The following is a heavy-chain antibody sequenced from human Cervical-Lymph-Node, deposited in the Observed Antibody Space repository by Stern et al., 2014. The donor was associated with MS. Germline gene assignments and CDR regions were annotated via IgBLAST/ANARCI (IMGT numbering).Heavy chain of an antibody. J-gene: IGHJ4*02. V-gene: IGHV1-69*06. CDR3: ARGGGLVGYFDY. Sequence: VQLEESGAERKKPGSSVKVSCKASGDTFSSYAINWVRQAPGQGLEWMGGITPVFGTTNYAQKFQGRVTITADKSTNTAYMELMTLRSEDTAVYYCARGGGLVGYFDYWGQGTLVSVSS. CDR2: ITPVFGTT. D-gene: IGHD1-26*01. CDR1: GDTFSSYA.